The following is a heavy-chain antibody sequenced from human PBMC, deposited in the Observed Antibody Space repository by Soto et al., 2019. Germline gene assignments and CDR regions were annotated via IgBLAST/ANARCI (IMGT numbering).Heavy chain of an antibody. CDR1: GYIFVNYG. J-gene: IGHJ6*02. CDR2: ISPYTGNT. V-gene: IGHV1-18*01. Sequence: QVQLVQSGDEVKKPGASVKVSCKASGYIFVNYGIAWVRQAPGQGLECMGWISPYTGNTHSATKVQGRLTMTTDTYTSTAYMDLGSLTSDDTAVYYCVMVDNYVTPTPQDVWGQGTTVTVSS. CDR3: VMVDNYVTPTPQDV. D-gene: IGHD3-16*01.